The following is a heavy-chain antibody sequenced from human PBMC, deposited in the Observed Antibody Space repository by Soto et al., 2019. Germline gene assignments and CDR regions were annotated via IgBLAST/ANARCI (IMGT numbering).Heavy chain of an antibody. V-gene: IGHV1-2*02. CDR2: INPNSGGT. Sequence: ASVKVSCKASGYTFTGYYMHWVRQAPGQGLEWMGWINPNSGGTNYAQKFQGRVTMTRDTSISTAYMELSRLRSDDTAVYYCARGGTSGVYFDWLPSGGYYFDYWGQGTLVTVYS. CDR1: GYTFTGYY. CDR3: ARGGTSGVYFDWLPSGGYYFDY. D-gene: IGHD3-9*01. J-gene: IGHJ4*02.